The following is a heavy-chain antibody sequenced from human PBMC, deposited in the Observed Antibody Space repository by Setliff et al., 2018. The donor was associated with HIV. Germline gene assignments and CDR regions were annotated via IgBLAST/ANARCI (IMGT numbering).Heavy chain of an antibody. J-gene: IGHJ4*02. CDR3: ATDSSGYYLGGFDY. D-gene: IGHD3-22*01. Sequence: GGSLRLSCTASGFTFSRHAMTWVRQAPGKGLEWVSTIPSNSEYTIYADSVEGRFTISRDNSKNTVHLQMNSLRAEDTAVYYCATDSSGYYLGGFDYWGQGTLVTVSS. V-gene: IGHV3-23*01. CDR1: GFTFSRHA. CDR2: IPSNSEYT.